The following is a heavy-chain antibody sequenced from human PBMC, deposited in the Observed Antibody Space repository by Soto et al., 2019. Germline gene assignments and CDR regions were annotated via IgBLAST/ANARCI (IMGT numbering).Heavy chain of an antibody. CDR3: ARRFLEWFNNGLDG. J-gene: IGHJ6*02. V-gene: IGHV3-30*09. CDR1: GFTFSDHA. Sequence: QVQLVESGGGVVPPGRSLRLSCAASGFTFSDHAMHWVRQAPGKGLEWVAVISPDGGNEGQADSVKGRFAISRDNSNNTVFPEMNSLPSEDTAVYYWARRFLEWFNNGLDGWGQVTTVTFSS. D-gene: IGHD3-3*01. CDR2: ISPDGGNE.